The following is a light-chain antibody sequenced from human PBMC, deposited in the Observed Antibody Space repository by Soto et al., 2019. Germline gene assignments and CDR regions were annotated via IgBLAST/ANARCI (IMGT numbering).Light chain of an antibody. V-gene: IGKV1-9*01. CDR2: GAS. J-gene: IGKJ4*01. CDR1: QGISDY. Sequence: DIQLTQSPSFLSASVGDRVTISCRASQGISDYLAWYQQKPGKAPKLLIYGASTSQSGVPSRVSGSASGTAFTLTISRLPPEDFATYFCQHFNAYPLTFGGGTKLEIK. CDR3: QHFNAYPLT.